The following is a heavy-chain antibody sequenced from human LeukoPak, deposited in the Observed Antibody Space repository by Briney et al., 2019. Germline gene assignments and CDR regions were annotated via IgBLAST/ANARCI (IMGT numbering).Heavy chain of an antibody. Sequence: GGSLRLSCAASGFTFSRHWMYWVRQAPGKGLEWVANIKQDGSAKPYVDSVKGRFTISRDNAKNSLFLQMNSLRAEDTAVYYCARDNGWSADFWGRGTLVTVSS. J-gene: IGHJ4*02. CDR2: IKQDGSAK. CDR1: GFTFSRHW. V-gene: IGHV3-7*03. D-gene: IGHD2-15*01. CDR3: ARDNGWSADF.